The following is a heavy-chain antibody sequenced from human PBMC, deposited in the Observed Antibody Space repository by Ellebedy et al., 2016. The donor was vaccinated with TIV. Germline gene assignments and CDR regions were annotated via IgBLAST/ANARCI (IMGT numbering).Heavy chain of an antibody. J-gene: IGHJ4*02. CDR3: ARDGGWDNLGYFDY. V-gene: IGHV3-23*01. CDR2: LRRSGATT. D-gene: IGHD6-19*01. Sequence: GGSLRLSCVASGFTFGIYAMSWVRQAPGKGLEWVSSLRRSGATTYYADSVRGRFTISRDNSKNTLYLQMNSLRAEDTAVYYCARDGGWDNLGYFDYWGQGTLVTVSS. CDR1: GFTFGIYA.